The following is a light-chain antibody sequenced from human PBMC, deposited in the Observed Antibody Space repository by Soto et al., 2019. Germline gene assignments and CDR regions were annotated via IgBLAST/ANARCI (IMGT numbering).Light chain of an antibody. CDR1: STDVGGYNH. V-gene: IGLV2-14*01. Sequence: QSALTQPASVSGSPGQSITISCTGTSTDVGGYNHVSWYQHSPGTAPKLILFAVSDRPSGVSHRFACSKSGNTASLTISGLQADDEDDYYCCSYTSLSTVVFGGGTKLTVL. J-gene: IGLJ2*01. CDR3: CSYTSLSTVV. CDR2: AVS.